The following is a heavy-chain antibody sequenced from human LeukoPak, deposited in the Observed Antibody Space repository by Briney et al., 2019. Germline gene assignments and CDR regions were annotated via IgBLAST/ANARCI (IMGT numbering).Heavy chain of an antibody. D-gene: IGHD3-10*01. J-gene: IGHJ3*02. V-gene: IGHV3-21*01. CDR2: ISSSSSYI. Sequence: GGSLRLSCVASGFTFSSYNMNWVRQAPGKGLEWVSSISSSSSYIYYADSVKGRFTISRDNSKNTLYLQMNSLRAEDTAVYYCARIISRTLGDAFDIWGQGTMVTVSS. CDR3: ARIISRTLGDAFDI. CDR1: GFTFSSYN.